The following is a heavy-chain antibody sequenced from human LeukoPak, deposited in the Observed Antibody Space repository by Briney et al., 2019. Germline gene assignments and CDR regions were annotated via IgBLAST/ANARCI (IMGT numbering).Heavy chain of an antibody. V-gene: IGHV3-33*01. CDR1: GCTFRTYG. Sequence: GRSLRLSCAASGCTFRTYGMHWVRQAPGEGLEWVAVIWYDGGKKHYVDSVEGRFTISRDNSKNTLYLEMNSLRAEDTAVYYCARDLKSVAGDYWGQGTLVTVSS. CDR2: IWYDGGKK. J-gene: IGHJ4*02. D-gene: IGHD6-19*01. CDR3: ARDLKSVAGDY.